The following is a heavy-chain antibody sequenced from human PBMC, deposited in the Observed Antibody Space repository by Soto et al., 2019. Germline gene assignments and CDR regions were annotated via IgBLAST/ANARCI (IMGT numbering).Heavy chain of an antibody. CDR3: AGARLNYDFWSGYYYY. J-gene: IGHJ4*02. Sequence: ASVKVSCKASGGTFSSYAISWVRQAPGQGLEWMGGIIPIFGTANYAQKFQGRVTITAAESTSTAYMELSSLRSEDTAVYYFAGARLNYDFWSGYYYYWGKGTLVTVSS. CDR1: GGTFSSYA. D-gene: IGHD3-3*01. V-gene: IGHV1-69*13. CDR2: IIPIFGTA.